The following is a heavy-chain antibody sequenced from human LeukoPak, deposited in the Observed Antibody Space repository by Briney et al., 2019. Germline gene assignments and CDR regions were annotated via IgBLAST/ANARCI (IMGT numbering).Heavy chain of an antibody. Sequence: GGSLRLSCAASGFTFSSYGVSWVRQAPGKGLEWVSSISGRGAVTNYADSVKGRFTISRANSKNTLYLQMNSLRVEDTAVFYCAKSRYYYYDRGEYYFDYWGQGVLVTVSS. V-gene: IGHV3-23*01. CDR3: AKSRYYYYDRGEYYFDY. CDR2: ISGRGAVT. CDR1: GFTFSSYG. D-gene: IGHD3-22*01. J-gene: IGHJ4*02.